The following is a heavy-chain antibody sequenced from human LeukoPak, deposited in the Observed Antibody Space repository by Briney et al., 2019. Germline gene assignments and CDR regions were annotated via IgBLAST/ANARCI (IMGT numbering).Heavy chain of an antibody. D-gene: IGHD3-10*01. V-gene: IGHV4-59*13. CDR1: CASINSYY. CDR3: ARDEFGDFQGFDY. CDR2: IHYRGTT. J-gene: IGHJ4*02. Sequence: SETLSLTCSVSCASINSYYWNWIRQSPGKGLEWLGNIHYRGTTNYNPSLKSRVTLSLDSSKSQFALKVTPVTAADTAVYYCARDEFGDFQGFDYWGQGTRVTVSS.